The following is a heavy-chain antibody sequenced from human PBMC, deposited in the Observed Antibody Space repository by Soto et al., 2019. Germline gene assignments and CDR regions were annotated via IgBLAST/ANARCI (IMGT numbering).Heavy chain of an antibody. CDR3: ARRGWSYYDSSGPTGMFDP. D-gene: IGHD3-22*01. CDR1: GYSFTSYW. Sequence: PGESLKISCKGSGYSFTSYWIGWVRQMPGKGLEWMGIIYPGDSDTRYSPSFQGQVTISADKSISTAYLQWSSLKASDTAMYYCARRGWSYYDSSGPTGMFDPWGQGTLVTVSS. CDR2: IYPGDSDT. V-gene: IGHV5-51*01. J-gene: IGHJ5*02.